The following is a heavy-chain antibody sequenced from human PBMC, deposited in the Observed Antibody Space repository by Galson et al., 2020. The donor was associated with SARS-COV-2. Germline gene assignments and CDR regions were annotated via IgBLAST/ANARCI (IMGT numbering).Heavy chain of an antibody. CDR3: ARLDAYGPGD. J-gene: IGHJ4*02. Sequence: GESLKISCAASGFTFSNYELNWVRPAPGKGLEWVSYISSSGRTIHYADSVKGRFTISRDNAKSSPSLQMNSLRAEDTAVYYCARLDAYGPGDWGQGILVTVSS. CDR2: ISSSGRTI. CDR1: GFTFSNYE. D-gene: IGHD2-21*01. V-gene: IGHV3-48*03.